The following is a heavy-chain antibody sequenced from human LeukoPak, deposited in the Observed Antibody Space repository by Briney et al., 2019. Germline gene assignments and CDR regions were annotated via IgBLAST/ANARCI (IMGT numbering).Heavy chain of an antibody. D-gene: IGHD6-19*01. CDR1: RVTLSNYW. Sequence: GGSLRLSCAASRVTLSNYWMSWVRQAPGKGREWVANIKQDGSETYYVDSVKGRFTISRDNAKNSLSLQMNSLRAEDTAVYYCARQRGSGCLDYWGQGTLVTVSS. J-gene: IGHJ4*02. CDR2: IKQDGSET. V-gene: IGHV3-7*01. CDR3: ARQRGSGCLDY.